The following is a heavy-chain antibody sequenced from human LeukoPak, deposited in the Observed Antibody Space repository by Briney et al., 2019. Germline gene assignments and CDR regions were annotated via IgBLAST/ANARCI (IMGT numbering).Heavy chain of an antibody. Sequence: GGSLRLSCAASGLTVSSNCMSWVRQAPGKGLEWVSFIYSGGSTYYTDSVKGRFTISRDNSKNTLYLQMNSLRAEDTAVYYCARRDASGSYYPDHWGQGTLVTVSS. D-gene: IGHD3-10*01. CDR1: GLTVSSNC. J-gene: IGHJ4*02. CDR3: ARRDASGSYYPDH. CDR2: IYSGGST. V-gene: IGHV3-53*01.